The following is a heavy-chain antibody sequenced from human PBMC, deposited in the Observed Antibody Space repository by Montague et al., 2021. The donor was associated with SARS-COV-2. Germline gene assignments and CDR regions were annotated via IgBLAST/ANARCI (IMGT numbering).Heavy chain of an antibody. J-gene: IGHJ6*03. Sequence: SETLSLTCAVYGGSFSGYSWSWIRQPPGKGLEWIGQIYHSGSTNYNPSLKSRVTISVDTSKNQFSLNLSSVTAADTALYYCRVVPASIPKGPNFYYMDVWGKGTTVTVSS. CDR1: GGSFSGYS. CDR2: IYHSGST. D-gene: IGHD2-2*02. V-gene: IGHV4-34*01. CDR3: RVVPASIPKGPNFYYMDV.